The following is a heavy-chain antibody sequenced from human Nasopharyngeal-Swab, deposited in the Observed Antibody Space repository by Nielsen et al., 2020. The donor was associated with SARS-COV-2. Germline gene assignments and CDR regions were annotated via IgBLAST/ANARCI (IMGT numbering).Heavy chain of an antibody. Sequence: GESLKISCAASGFTFSDYYMAWIRQVPGKGLEWVSYISGSGTSTDSADSVKGRFSISRDNANNLLYLQMHSLRGEDTAVYYCARDASGWYIDYWGQGTLVTVSS. V-gene: IGHV3-11*01. CDR3: ARDASGWYIDY. D-gene: IGHD6-19*01. J-gene: IGHJ4*02. CDR2: ISGSGTST. CDR1: GFTFSDYY.